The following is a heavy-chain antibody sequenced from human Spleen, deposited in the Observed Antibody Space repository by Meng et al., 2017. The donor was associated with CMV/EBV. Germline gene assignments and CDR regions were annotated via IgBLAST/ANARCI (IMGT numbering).Heavy chain of an antibody. CDR3: ARARFDY. CDR2: FYHGGST. Sequence: GSLRLSCTVSGYSISSGYYWGWIRQPPGKGLEWMGSFYHGGSTYYNPSLKSRVTIPVDTSKNQFSLKLTSVTAADTAVYYCARARFDYWGQGTLVTVSS. V-gene: IGHV4-38-2*02. CDR1: GYSISSGYY. J-gene: IGHJ4*02.